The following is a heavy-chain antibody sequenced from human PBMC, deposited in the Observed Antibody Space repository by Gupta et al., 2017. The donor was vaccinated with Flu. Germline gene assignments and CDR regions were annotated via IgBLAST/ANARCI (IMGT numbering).Heavy chain of an antibody. J-gene: IGHJ6*03. CDR3: AKDGPWTASCPYYCYYMDV. D-gene: IGHD2-2*01. Sequence: QMQLVESGGGVIQFGTSLRLSWAASGFTFSSYGMHWVRQAPGKGLEGEAEMGSDGSHKDYADSVRGRFTISRDNSKNTLSLEMDSLRVEDTAVYYCAKDGPWTASCPYYCYYMDVWGKGTTVTVSS. CDR1: GFTFSSYG. V-gene: IGHV3-30*18. CDR2: MGSDGSHK.